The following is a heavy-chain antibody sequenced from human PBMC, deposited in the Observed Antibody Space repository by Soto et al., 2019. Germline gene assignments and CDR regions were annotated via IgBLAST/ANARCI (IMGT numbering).Heavy chain of an antibody. J-gene: IGHJ6*02. CDR2: ISSSSSYI. CDR1: GFTFSSYS. CDR3: ARELRPDIVVAVAAIFPAYYYGMDV. D-gene: IGHD2-15*01. V-gene: IGHV3-21*01. Sequence: GGSLRLSCAASGFTFSSYSMNWVRQAPGKGLEWVSSISSSSSYIYYADSVKGRFTISRDNAKNSLYLQMNSLRAEDTAVYYCARELRPDIVVAVAAIFPAYYYGMDVWGQGTTVTVSS.